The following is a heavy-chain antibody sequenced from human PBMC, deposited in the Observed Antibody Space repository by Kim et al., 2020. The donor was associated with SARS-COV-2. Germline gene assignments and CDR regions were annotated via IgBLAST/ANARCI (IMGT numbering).Heavy chain of an antibody. D-gene: IGHD1-26*01. J-gene: IGHJ6*02. CDR1: GGTFSSYA. CDR3: ARVVRYSGSHGGMDV. V-gene: IGHV1-69*13. CDR2: IIPIFGTA. Sequence: SVKVSCKASGGTFSSYAISWVRQAPGQGLEWMGGIIPIFGTANYAQKFQGRVTITADESTSTAYMELSSLRSEDTAVYYCARVVRYSGSHGGMDVWGQGTTVTVSS.